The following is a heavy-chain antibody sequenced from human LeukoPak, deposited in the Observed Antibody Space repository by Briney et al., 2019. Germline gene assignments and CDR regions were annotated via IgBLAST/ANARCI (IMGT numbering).Heavy chain of an antibody. CDR1: GGSISSGSYY. Sequence: PSETLSLTCTVSGGSISSGSYYWSWIRQPAGKGLEWIGRIYTSGSTNYNPSLKSRVTISVDTSKNQFSLKLSSVTAADTAVYYCARKGVRASHAFDIWGQGTMVTVSS. V-gene: IGHV4-61*02. CDR3: ARKGVRASHAFDI. J-gene: IGHJ3*02. CDR2: IYTSGST.